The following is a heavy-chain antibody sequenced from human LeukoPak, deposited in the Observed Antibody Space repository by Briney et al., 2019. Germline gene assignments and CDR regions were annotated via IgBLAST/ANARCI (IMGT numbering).Heavy chain of an antibody. CDR2: ISGSGGST. J-gene: IGHJ4*02. Sequence: PGGSLRLSCAASGFTFSSYAMSWVRQAPGKGLEWVSAISGSGGSTYYADSVKGRFTISRDNSKNTLYLQMNSLRAEDTAVYYCARVYDILTGYDWGEDYWGQGTLVTVSS. V-gene: IGHV3-23*01. CDR3: ARVYDILTGYDWGEDY. CDR1: GFTFSSYA. D-gene: IGHD3-9*01.